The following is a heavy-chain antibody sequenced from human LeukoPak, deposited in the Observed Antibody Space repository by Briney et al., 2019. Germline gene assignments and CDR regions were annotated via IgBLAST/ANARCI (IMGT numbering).Heavy chain of an antibody. CDR1: GFTFISYW. J-gene: IGHJ3*02. CDR2: ITSDGRMT. V-gene: IGHV3-74*01. D-gene: IGHD2-21*02. Sequence: PGRSLRLSCAASGFTFISYWMEWVRQAPGKGRVWVSGITSDGRMTSYAESVKGRFTISRHNANNTLYLQMNRLRAEDPSVYYCARVGSTDSPHAFDIWGQGTMVTVSS. CDR3: ARVGSTDSPHAFDI.